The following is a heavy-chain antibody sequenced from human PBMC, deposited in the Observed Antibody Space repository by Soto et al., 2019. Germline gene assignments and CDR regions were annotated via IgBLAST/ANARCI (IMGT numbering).Heavy chain of an antibody. CDR3: ARPPLYSNGGYFDS. CDR1: GFTFTDHA. CDR2: TSNNGDRT. V-gene: IGHV3-23*01. Sequence: GGSLRLSCAVSGFTFTDHAMTWVRQAPGKGLEWVSTTSNNGDRTFYADSVKGRFTVSTDRTNNTLYLQMNSLRADDTAVYFCARPPLYSNGGYFDSWGQGALVTVSS. J-gene: IGHJ4*02. D-gene: IGHD6-19*01.